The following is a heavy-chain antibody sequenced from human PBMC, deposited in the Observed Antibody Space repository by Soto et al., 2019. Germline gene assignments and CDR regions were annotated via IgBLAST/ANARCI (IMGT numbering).Heavy chain of an antibody. CDR3: ARLAPRYRIRDYNYYSLDF. CDR2: INYSGST. V-gene: IGHV4-59*02. Sequence: KASETLSLTCTVSGGSVSNYYWTWIRQPPGKGLEWSSYINYSGSTDHSPSLKSRVTISLDTSKNQFSLRLISVTAADTAVYYCARLAPRYRIRDYNYYSLDFWGQGTTVTVS. D-gene: IGHD3-16*02. J-gene: IGHJ6*02. CDR1: GGSVSNYY.